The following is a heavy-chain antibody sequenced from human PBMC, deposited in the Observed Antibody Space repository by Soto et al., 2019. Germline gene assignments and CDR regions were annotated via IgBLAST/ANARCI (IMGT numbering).Heavy chain of an antibody. CDR3: AREGALFGIAAAGIPIDY. J-gene: IGHJ4*02. CDR1: GDSVSSNSAA. V-gene: IGHV6-1*01. CDR2: TYYRSKWYN. Sequence: PSQTLSLTCAISGDSVSSNSAAWNWIRQSPSRGLEWLGRTYYRSKWYNDYAVSVKSRITINPDTSKNQFSLQLNSVTPEDTAVYYCAREGALFGIAAAGIPIDYWGQGTLVTVSS. D-gene: IGHD6-13*01.